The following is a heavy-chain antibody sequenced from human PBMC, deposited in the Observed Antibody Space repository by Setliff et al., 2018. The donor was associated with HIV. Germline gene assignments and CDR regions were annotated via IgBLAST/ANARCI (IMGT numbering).Heavy chain of an antibody. J-gene: IGHJ3*02. D-gene: IGHD4-17*01. CDR1: GFTFSSYA. CDR3: ASGREQGLRHAFDI. V-gene: IGHV3-23*01. Sequence: PGESLKISCAASGFTFSSYAMSWVRQAPGKGLEWVSAISGSGIGSYYPDSVKGRFTISRDNVKNALYLQMNSLRAEDTAVYYCASGREQGLRHAFDIWGQGAMVTVSS. CDR2: ISGSGIGS.